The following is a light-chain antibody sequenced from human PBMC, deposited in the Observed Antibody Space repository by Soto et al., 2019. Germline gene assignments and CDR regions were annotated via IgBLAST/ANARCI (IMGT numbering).Light chain of an antibody. J-gene: IGLJ1*01. CDR1: SSNIGAGYD. CDR3: QYYDRSLSGTV. V-gene: IGLV1-40*01. CDR2: GGS. Sequence: QSLLTKPPSVSGAPGHMVTISCTWSSSNIGAGYDVHWYQHQPGTAPKLLIYGGSSRPSGVPDRFSGSKSGTSASLAITGLQAEHEADYYCQYYDRSLSGTVFGTGTKVTVL.